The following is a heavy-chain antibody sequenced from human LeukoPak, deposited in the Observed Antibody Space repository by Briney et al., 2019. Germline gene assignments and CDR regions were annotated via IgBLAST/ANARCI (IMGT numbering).Heavy chain of an antibody. CDR3: ASSGGYCSGGSCRGDYYYYYMDV. CDR2: IYYSGST. D-gene: IGHD2-15*01. Sequence: PSETLSLTCTVSGGSISSSSYYWGWIRQPPGKGLEWIGSIYYSGSTYYNPSLKSRVTISVDTSKNQFSLKLSSVTAADTAVYYCASSGGYCSGGSCRGDYYYYYMDVWGKGTTVTVSS. CDR1: GGSISSSSYY. V-gene: IGHV4-39*07. J-gene: IGHJ6*03.